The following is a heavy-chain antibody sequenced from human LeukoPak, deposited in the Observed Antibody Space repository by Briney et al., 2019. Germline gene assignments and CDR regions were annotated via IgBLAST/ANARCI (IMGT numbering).Heavy chain of an antibody. J-gene: IGHJ4*02. D-gene: IGHD3-16*01. CDR1: GGTFSSYA. Sequence: VASVKVSCKASGGTFSSYAISWVRQAPGQGLEWMGGIIPIFGTANYAQKFQGRVAITADESTSTAYMELSSLRSEDTAVYYCASQRDWGEPPPHWGQGTLVTVSS. CDR2: IIPIFGTA. V-gene: IGHV1-69*13. CDR3: ASQRDWGEPPPH.